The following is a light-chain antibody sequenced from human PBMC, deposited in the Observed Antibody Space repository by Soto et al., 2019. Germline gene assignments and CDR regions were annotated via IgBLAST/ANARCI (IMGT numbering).Light chain of an antibody. Sequence: AIQMTQSPSSLSASLGDRVTITCRASQDVRNDLGWYQQKPGKAPKLLIYAASILQGGVPSRFSGSASGTDFTLTISSLQPEDFATYYCLQHYNFPQTFGQGTKVEIK. CDR3: LQHYNFPQT. CDR1: QDVRND. CDR2: AAS. J-gene: IGKJ1*01. V-gene: IGKV1-6*01.